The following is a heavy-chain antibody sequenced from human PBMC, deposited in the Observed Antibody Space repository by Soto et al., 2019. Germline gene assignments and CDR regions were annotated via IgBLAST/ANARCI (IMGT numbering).Heavy chain of an antibody. V-gene: IGHV3-23*01. CDR3: ATGRYCSGGSCWDFDY. CDR2: ISGSGGST. J-gene: IGHJ4*02. Sequence: GGSMRVSRTAAGCKFISYGRSWVRQATGKGLEWVSAISGSGGSTYYADSVKGRFTISRDNSKNTLYLQMNSLRAEDTAVYYCATGRYCSGGSCWDFDYWGQGTLVTVSS. CDR1: GCKFISYG. D-gene: IGHD2-15*01.